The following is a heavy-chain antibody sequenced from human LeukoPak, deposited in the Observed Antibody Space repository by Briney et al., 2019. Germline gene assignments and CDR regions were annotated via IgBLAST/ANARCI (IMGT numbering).Heavy chain of an antibody. D-gene: IGHD4-11*01. CDR2: IQGDGSVS. Sequence: GGSLRLSCEASGFTFTAYWMTWVRQAPGKGLEWVANIQGDGSVSRYMDSMKGRFTISRDNAKNSLYLQINSLRAEDTAVYYCARFPYSSTWGSFYYYMDVWGKGTPVTVSS. CDR1: GFTFTAYW. J-gene: IGHJ6*03. CDR3: ARFPYSSTWGSFYYYMDV. V-gene: IGHV3-7*01.